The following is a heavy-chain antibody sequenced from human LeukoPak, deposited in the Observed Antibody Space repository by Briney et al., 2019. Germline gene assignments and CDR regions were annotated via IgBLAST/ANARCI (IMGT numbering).Heavy chain of an antibody. D-gene: IGHD6-19*01. CDR1: GGSLSSYY. CDR2: IYYTGST. Sequence: PSETLSLTCTVFGGSLSSYYWVWVRQPPGKGLEWIGYIYYTGSTNYNPSLKSRVTISVDTSKNQFSLKLTSVTAADTAVYYCARHGSLSVTGTRWFDPWGQGTLVTVSS. V-gene: IGHV4-59*08. CDR3: ARHGSLSVTGTRWFDP. J-gene: IGHJ5*02.